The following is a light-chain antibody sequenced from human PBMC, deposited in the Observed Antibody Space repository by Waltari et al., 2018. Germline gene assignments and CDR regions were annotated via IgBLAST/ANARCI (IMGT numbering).Light chain of an antibody. CDR3: QSYVHNLSGSGL. V-gene: IGLV1-40*01. J-gene: IGLJ2*01. CDR1: SSNIGAGYD. Sequence: QSVLTQPPSVSGAPGQRVTISCAGSSSNIGAGYDVHWYQQLPGTAPKLLIYGNVIRPSWVLFRFSVSKSGTTASLSITGLQAEDEADYYCQSYVHNLSGSGLFVVGTKLTVL. CDR2: GNV.